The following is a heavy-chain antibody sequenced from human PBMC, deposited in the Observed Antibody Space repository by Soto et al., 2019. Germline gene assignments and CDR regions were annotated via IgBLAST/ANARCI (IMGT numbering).Heavy chain of an antibody. V-gene: IGHV1-69*02. D-gene: IGHD3-10*01. Sequence: SVKVSCKASGYIFTSYYIHWVRQAPGQGLEWMGRIIPILGIANYAQKFQGRVTITADKSTSTTYMELSSLRSEDTAVYYCARTLLFDPWGQGTLVTASS. CDR3: ARTLLFDP. CDR1: GYIFTSYY. CDR2: IIPILGIA. J-gene: IGHJ5*02.